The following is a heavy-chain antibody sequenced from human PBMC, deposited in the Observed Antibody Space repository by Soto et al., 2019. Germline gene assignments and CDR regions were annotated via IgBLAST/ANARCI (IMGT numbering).Heavy chain of an antibody. CDR1: GYTLTELS. V-gene: IGHV1-24*01. CDR2: FDPEDGET. J-gene: IGHJ6*02. Sequence: ASVKVSCKVSGYTLTELSMHWVRQAPGKGLEWMGGFDPEDGETIYAQKFQGRVTMTEDTSTDTAYMELSSLRSEDTAVYYCGTEGYSGYDYSYYYGMDVWGQGTTVTVSS. CDR3: GTEGYSGYDYSYYYGMDV. D-gene: IGHD5-12*01.